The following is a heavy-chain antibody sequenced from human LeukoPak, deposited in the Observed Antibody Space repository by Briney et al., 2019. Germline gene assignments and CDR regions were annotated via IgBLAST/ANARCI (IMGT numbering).Heavy chain of an antibody. Sequence: GGSLRLSCAASGYTFSSYSINRVRQAPGKGLEWVSSISVRSNYIYYADSVRGRFRISRDDARDSLYLQMNSLRAEDTAVYYCVRLRRNSDTSGFYYYYNFWGQGTLVTVSS. CDR3: VRLRRNSDTSGFYYYYNF. CDR2: ISVRSNYI. V-gene: IGHV3-21*01. J-gene: IGHJ4*02. D-gene: IGHD3-22*01. CDR1: GYTFSSYS.